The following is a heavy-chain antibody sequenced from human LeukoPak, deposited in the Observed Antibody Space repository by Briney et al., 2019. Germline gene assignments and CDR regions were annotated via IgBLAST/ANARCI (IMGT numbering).Heavy chain of an antibody. CDR2: IYYSGST. CDR1: GGSISSGDYY. V-gene: IGHV4-30-4*08. J-gene: IGHJ4*02. Sequence: SETLSLTCTVSGGSISSGDYYWSWIRQPPGKGLEWIGYIYYSGSTYYNPSLKSRVTISVDRSKNQFSLKLSSVTAADTAVYYCASPIAAASSIDYWGQGTLVTVSS. CDR3: ASPIAAASSIDY. D-gene: IGHD6-13*01.